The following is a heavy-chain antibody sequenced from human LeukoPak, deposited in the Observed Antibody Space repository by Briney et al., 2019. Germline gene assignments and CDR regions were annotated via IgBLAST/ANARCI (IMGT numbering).Heavy chain of an antibody. CDR2: INPNSGGS. V-gene: IGHV1-2*06. CDR3: ARGYCSGGSCYSVENWFDP. J-gene: IGHJ5*02. Sequence: ASVKVSCKAAGYTFTGYYMFWVRQAPGQGLEWMGRINPNSGGSNYAQKFQGRVTMTRDTSISTAYMELSRLRSDDTAVYYCARGYCSGGSCYSVENWFDPWGQGTLVTVSS. CDR1: GYTFTGYY. D-gene: IGHD2-15*01.